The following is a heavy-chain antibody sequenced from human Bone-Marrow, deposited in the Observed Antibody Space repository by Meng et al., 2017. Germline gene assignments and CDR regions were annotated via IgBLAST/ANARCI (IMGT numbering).Heavy chain of an antibody. D-gene: IGHD2-15*01. Sequence: GESLKISCAASGFTFSSYEMNWVRQAPGKGLEWVSYISSSGSTIYYADSVKGRFTISRDNAKNSLHLQMNSLRAEDTAVYYCAREGYSAPSYYYYGMDVWGQGTTVTVSS. J-gene: IGHJ6*02. CDR2: ISSSGSTI. V-gene: IGHV3-48*03. CDR1: GFTFSSYE. CDR3: AREGYSAPSYYYYGMDV.